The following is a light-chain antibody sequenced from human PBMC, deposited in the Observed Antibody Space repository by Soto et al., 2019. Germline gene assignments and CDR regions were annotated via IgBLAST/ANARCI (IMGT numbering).Light chain of an antibody. V-gene: IGKV1-33*01. CDR1: HDISDY. CDR3: QQANSFPLT. Sequence: DIEMTQSPSSLSASVGDRVIITCRASHDISDYLNWYQQEPGKAPKFLIYDASNLETGVPSRFSGSGFGTDFTLTISSLQPEDFATYYCQQANSFPLTFGGGTKVDIK. CDR2: DAS. J-gene: IGKJ4*01.